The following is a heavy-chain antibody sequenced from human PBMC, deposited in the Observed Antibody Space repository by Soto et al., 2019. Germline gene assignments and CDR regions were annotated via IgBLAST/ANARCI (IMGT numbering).Heavy chain of an antibody. D-gene: IGHD3-10*01. CDR2: MNPGSGNT. CDR1: GYTFTNYE. Sequence: QVQLVQSGAEVKKPGASVKVSCKASGYTFTNYEINWVRQATGQGLEWKGWMNPGSGNTGYGHKLRGRVTMTRNISISTAYMELSRLGSDDQAIYYCARKAASGSLNGFPPWGQGTLVTVSS. V-gene: IGHV1-8*01. CDR3: ARKAASGSLNGFPP. J-gene: IGHJ5*02.